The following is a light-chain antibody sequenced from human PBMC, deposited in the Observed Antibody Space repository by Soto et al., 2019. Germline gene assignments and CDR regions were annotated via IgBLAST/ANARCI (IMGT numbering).Light chain of an antibody. CDR1: SSDIGDYDY. Sequence: QSVLTQPASVSGSPGQSITISCTGSSSDIGDYDYVSWYQQHPGKAPKVLISEVSNRPSGASNRFSGSKSGNTASLTISGLQAEDEADYYCNSYATGNTRVFGTGTKLTVL. CDR2: EVS. V-gene: IGLV2-14*01. J-gene: IGLJ1*01. CDR3: NSYATGNTRV.